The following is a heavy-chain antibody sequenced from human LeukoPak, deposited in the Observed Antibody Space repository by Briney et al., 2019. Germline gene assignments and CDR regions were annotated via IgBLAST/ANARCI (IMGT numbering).Heavy chain of an antibody. V-gene: IGHV3-23*01. CDR2: ISGSGGST. CDR3: ARIGVSYGMDV. Sequence: GGSLRLSCAASGFTFSSYAMSWVRQAPGKGLEWVSAISGSGGSTYYADSVKGRFTISRDNAKNSLYLQMNSLRAEDTAVYYCARIGVSYGMDVWGQGTTVTVSS. D-gene: IGHD3-10*01. J-gene: IGHJ6*02. CDR1: GFTFSSYA.